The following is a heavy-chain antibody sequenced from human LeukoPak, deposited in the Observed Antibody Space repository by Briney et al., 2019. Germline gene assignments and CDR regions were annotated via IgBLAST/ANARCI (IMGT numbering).Heavy chain of an antibody. J-gene: IGHJ4*02. CDR1: GGSISSHY. CDR3: ARSSYCSSTSCYTGGPFDY. D-gene: IGHD2-2*02. Sequence: PSETLSLTCTVSGGSISSHYWSWIRQPPGKGLEGIGYVYYSWSTNYNLSLKSRVTISVDTSKNQFSLKLSSVTAADTAVYYCARSSYCSSTSCYTGGPFDYWGQGTLVTVSS. V-gene: IGHV4-59*11. CDR2: VYYSWST.